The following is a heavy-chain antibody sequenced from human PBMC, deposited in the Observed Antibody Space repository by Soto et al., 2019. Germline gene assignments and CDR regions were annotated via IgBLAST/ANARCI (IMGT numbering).Heavy chain of an antibody. CDR3: ASVVGVVITPKVPY. J-gene: IGHJ4*02. Sequence: SETLSLTCTVSGGSISSSSYYWGWIRQPPGKGLEWIGSIYYSGSTYYNPSLKSRVTISVDTSKNQFSLKLSSVTAADTAVYYCASVVGVVITPKVPYWGQGTLVTVSS. CDR2: IYYSGST. CDR1: GGSISSSSYY. D-gene: IGHD3-3*01. V-gene: IGHV4-39*01.